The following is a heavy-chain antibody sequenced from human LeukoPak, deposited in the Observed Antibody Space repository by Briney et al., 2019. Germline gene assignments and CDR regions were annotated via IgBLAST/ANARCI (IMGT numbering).Heavy chain of an antibody. CDR2: IYHSGST. Sequence: SETLSLTCAVSGGSISSGGYSWSWIRQPPGKGLEWIGYIYHSGSTYYNPSLKSRVTISVDRSKNQFSLKLSSVTAADTAVYYCARDTGYYYDSSGYYDYWGQGTLVTVSS. D-gene: IGHD3-22*01. CDR1: GGSISSGGYS. J-gene: IGHJ4*02. V-gene: IGHV4-30-2*01. CDR3: ARDTGYYYDSSGYYDY.